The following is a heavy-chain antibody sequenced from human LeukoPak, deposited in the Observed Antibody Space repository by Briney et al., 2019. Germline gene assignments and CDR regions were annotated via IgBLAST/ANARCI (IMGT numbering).Heavy chain of an antibody. V-gene: IGHV3-23*01. CDR3: AKDPAGARPYTWNGGGAFDI. D-gene: IGHD1-1*01. Sequence: GGSLRLSCAASGFTFSSYAMSWVRQAPGKGLEWVSAISGSGGSTYYPDSVKGRFTISRDNSKNTLYLQMNSLRAQDTAVYYCAKDPAGARPYTWNGGGAFDIWGQGTMVTVSS. CDR2: ISGSGGST. J-gene: IGHJ3*02. CDR1: GFTFSSYA.